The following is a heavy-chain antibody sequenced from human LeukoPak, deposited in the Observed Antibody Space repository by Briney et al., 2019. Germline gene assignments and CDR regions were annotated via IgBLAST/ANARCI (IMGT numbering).Heavy chain of an antibody. CDR1: GFTFSSYN. Sequence: GGSLRLSCAASGFTFSSYNMNWVRQAPGKGLEWVSYISNSRTTIYYADSVKGRFTITRDNAENSLYLQMNSLRAEDTAVYYCTRNSLDYWGLGTLVTVSS. V-gene: IGHV3-48*04. CDR3: TRNSLDY. J-gene: IGHJ4*02. CDR2: ISNSRTTI.